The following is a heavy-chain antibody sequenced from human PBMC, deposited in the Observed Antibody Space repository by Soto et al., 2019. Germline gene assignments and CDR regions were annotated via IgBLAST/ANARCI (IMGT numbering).Heavy chain of an antibody. Sequence: ASVKVSCKASGYTFTSYYMHWVRQAPGQGLEWMGWISAYNGNTNYARKLQGRVTMTTDTSTSTAYMELRSLRSDDTAVYYCAKGHMVFWSPYYYYGMDVWGQGTTVTVSS. J-gene: IGHJ6*02. CDR1: GYTFTSYY. V-gene: IGHV1-18*04. D-gene: IGHD3-3*01. CDR3: AKGHMVFWSPYYYYGMDV. CDR2: ISAYNGNT.